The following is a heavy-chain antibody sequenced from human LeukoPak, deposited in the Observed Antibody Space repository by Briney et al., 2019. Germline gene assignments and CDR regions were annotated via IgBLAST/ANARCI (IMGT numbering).Heavy chain of an antibody. V-gene: IGHV1-69*01. Sequence: GASLKVSPEASVGTPTGFAINCVRHTPGKRLWCRGGIIPILGTANYAQKFQGRVTITADESTSTDYMELSSLRSEDTAVYYCARGSLYCSGGSCADYWGQGTLVTVSS. CDR3: ARGSLYCSGGSCADY. J-gene: IGHJ4*02. CDR1: VGTPTGFA. D-gene: IGHD2-15*01. CDR2: IIPILGTA.